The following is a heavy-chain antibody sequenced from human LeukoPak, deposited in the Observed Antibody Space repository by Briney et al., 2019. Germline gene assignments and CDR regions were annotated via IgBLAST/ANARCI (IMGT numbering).Heavy chain of an antibody. CDR3: ARSGGYSGYDGVY. D-gene: IGHD5-12*01. CDR1: GYTFTTYD. J-gene: IGHJ4*02. Sequence: GASVKVSCKASGYTFTTYDISWVRQAPGQGLEWMGWISAYNGYTNYAQKFQDRVTMTTDTSTSTAYMELSSLRSEDTAVYYCARSGGYSGYDGVYWGQGTLVTVSS. V-gene: IGHV1-18*01. CDR2: ISAYNGYT.